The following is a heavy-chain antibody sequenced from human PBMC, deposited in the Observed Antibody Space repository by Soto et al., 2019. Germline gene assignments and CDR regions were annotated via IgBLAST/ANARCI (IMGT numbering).Heavy chain of an antibody. V-gene: IGHV1-18*01. CDR2: ISAYNGNT. Sequence: QVQLVQSGAEVKKPGASVKVSCKASGYTFTSYGISWVRQAPGQGLEWMGWISAYNGNTNYAQKLQGRVTMTTDTATSTAYIELRSLRSDDTAVYYCARAHRGGYCSGGSCYEGAFDYWGQGTLVTVSS. CDR3: ARAHRGGYCSGGSCYEGAFDY. D-gene: IGHD2-15*01. CDR1: GYTFTSYG. J-gene: IGHJ4*02.